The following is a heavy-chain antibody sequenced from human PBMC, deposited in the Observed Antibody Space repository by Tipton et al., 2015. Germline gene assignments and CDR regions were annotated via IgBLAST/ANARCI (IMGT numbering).Heavy chain of an antibody. CDR1: GFSFSSFS. CDR2: IRGSPEAI. Sequence: SLRLSWAASGFSFSSFSLNWVRQAPGQGLEWLSYIRGSPEAIFYSDSVKGRFTISRDDAKNSLYLQMDYLTVEDTAVYYCVRDSSYGFDLWGQGTVVTVSS. CDR3: VRDSSYGFDL. J-gene: IGHJ3*01. V-gene: IGHV3-48*01.